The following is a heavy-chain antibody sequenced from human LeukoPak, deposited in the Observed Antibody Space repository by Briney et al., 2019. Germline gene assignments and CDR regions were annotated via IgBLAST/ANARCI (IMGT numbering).Heavy chain of an antibody. D-gene: IGHD2-21*01. CDR1: GASIRSADFH. CDR3: ASLMAAGDSFDY. J-gene: IGHJ4*02. CDR2: IYYSGTT. V-gene: IGHV4-30-4*01. Sequence: PSETLSLTCTVSGASIRSADFHWSWIRQPPGKGLEWIGYIYYSGTTYYSPSLKSRVTISVDTSKNQFSLKMKSVTATDTAVYYCASLMAAGDSFDYWGQGSRVTVSS.